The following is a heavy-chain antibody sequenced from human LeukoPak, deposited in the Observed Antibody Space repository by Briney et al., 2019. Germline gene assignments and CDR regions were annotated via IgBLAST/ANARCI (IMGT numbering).Heavy chain of an antibody. V-gene: IGHV3-21*04. Sequence: PGGSLRLSCAASGFTFSSYSMNWVRQAPGKGLEWVSSISSSSSYIYYADSVKGRFTISRDNAKNSLYLQMNSLRAEDTAVYYCAREYSDILTGYYLFDSWGQGTLVTVSS. CDR2: ISSSSSYI. D-gene: IGHD3-9*01. CDR3: AREYSDILTGYYLFDS. CDR1: GFTFSSYS. J-gene: IGHJ4*02.